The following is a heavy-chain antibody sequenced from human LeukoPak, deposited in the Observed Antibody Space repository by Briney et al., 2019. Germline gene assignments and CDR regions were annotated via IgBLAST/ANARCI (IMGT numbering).Heavy chain of an antibody. D-gene: IGHD2-15*01. V-gene: IGHV4-59*01. CDR2: IYYSESI. Sequence: MSAETLSLTCTVSGGSISSYFWSWIRQPPGKGLEWIGHIYYSESINYNPSLKSRVTISEDTSKNHFSLKLSSVTAADTAVYYCARGWVDCSGGSCYPASWFDPCGEGIPVTVSS. CDR3: ARGWVDCSGGSCYPASWFDP. J-gene: IGHJ5*02. CDR1: GGSISSYF.